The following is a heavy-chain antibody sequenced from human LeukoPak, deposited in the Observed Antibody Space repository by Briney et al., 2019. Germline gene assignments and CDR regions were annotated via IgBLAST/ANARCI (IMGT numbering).Heavy chain of an antibody. V-gene: IGHV5-51*01. J-gene: IGHJ6*03. CDR2: IYPGDSDT. CDR3: ARLPGGGGDYVRGYYMDV. D-gene: IGHD4-17*01. Sequence: GESLKISCKGSGYSFTSYWIGWVRQMPGKGLEWMGIIYPGDSDTRYSPSFQGQVTISADKSISTAYLQWSSLKASDTAMYYWARLPGGGGDYVRGYYMDVWGKGTTVTVSS. CDR1: GYSFTSYW.